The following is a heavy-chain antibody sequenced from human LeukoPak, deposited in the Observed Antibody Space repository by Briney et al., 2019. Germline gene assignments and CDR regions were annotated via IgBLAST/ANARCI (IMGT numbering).Heavy chain of an antibody. CDR3: ARRYYDSSGAGYFDY. D-gene: IGHD3-22*01. Sequence: GASVKVSCKASGYTFTSYGISWVRQAPGQGLEWMGWISAYNGNTNYAQKLQGRVTMTTDTSTSTAYMELRSLRSDDTAVYYCARRYYDSSGAGYFDYWGQGTLVTVSS. V-gene: IGHV1-18*01. CDR1: GYTFTSYG. J-gene: IGHJ4*02. CDR2: ISAYNGNT.